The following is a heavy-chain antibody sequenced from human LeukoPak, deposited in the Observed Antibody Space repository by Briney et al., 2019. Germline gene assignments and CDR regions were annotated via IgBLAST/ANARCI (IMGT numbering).Heavy chain of an antibody. V-gene: IGHV4-59*01. J-gene: IGHJ6*03. CDR2: IYYSGST. Sequence: MPSETLSLTCTVSGGSISSYYWSWIRQPPGKGLEWIGYIYYSGSTNYNPSLKSRVTISVDTSKNQFSLKLSSMTAADTAVYYCAREGHSSSYYMDVWGKGTTVTVSS. CDR3: AREGHSSSYYMDV. D-gene: IGHD6-6*01. CDR1: GGSISSYY.